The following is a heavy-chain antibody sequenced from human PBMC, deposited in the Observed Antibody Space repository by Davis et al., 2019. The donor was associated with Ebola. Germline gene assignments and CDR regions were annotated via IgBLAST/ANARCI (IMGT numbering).Heavy chain of an antibody. J-gene: IGHJ5*02. Sequence: AASVKVSCKASGYSFNDYYMDWVRQAPGQGLEWMGQTNPNGDGAKYAEKFQGRVTLTRDTSISTAYMELGSLTSDDSAVYFCARDGQQQLLVDTWFDPWGQGTLVTVSS. CDR2: TNPNGDGA. V-gene: IGHV1-2*06. CDR1: GYSFNDYY. CDR3: ARDGQQQLLVDTWFDP. D-gene: IGHD6-13*01.